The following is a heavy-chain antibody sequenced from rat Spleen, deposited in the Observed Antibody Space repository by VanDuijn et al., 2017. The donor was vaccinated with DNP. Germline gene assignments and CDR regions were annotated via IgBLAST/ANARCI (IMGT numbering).Heavy chain of an antibody. CDR2: ITTTGVNT. CDR3: TTVYGGYSGWFAS. Sequence: EVQLVESGGGLVQPGRSLKLSCAASGFTFSNSGMHWIRQAPTKGLEWVATITTTGVNTYYRDSVKGRFTISRDNSKATLYLQMDSLRSEDTATYYCTTVYGGYSGWFASWGQGTLVTVSS. D-gene: IGHD1-11*01. V-gene: IGHV5-19*01. CDR1: GFTFSNSG. J-gene: IGHJ3*01.